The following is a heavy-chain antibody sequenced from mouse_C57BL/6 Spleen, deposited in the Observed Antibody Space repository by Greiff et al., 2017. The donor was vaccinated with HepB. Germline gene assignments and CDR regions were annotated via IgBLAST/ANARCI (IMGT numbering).Heavy chain of an antibody. CDR2: ISSGGSYT. J-gene: IGHJ2*01. CDR1: GFTFSSYG. CDR3: ARHDYALDY. D-gene: IGHD2-4*01. V-gene: IGHV5-6*01. Sequence: EVHLVESGGDLVKPGGSLKLSCAASGFTFSSYGMSWVRQTPDKRLEWVATISSGGSYTYYPDSVKGRFTISRDNAKNTLYLQMSSLKSEDTAMYYCARHDYALDYWGQGTTLTVSS.